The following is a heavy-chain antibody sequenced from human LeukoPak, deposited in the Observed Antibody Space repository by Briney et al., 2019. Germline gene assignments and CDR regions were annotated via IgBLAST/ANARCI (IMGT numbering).Heavy chain of an antibody. CDR2: ISYDGSNK. J-gene: IGHJ6*02. CDR3: ARVGVGATWTDV. D-gene: IGHD1-26*01. Sequence: GGSLRLSCAASGFTFSSYAMHWVRQAPGKGLEWVAVISYDGSNKYYADSVKGRFTISRDNSKNTLYLQMNSLRAEDTAVYYCARVGVGATWTDVWGQGTTVTVSS. V-gene: IGHV3-30-3*01. CDR1: GFTFSSYA.